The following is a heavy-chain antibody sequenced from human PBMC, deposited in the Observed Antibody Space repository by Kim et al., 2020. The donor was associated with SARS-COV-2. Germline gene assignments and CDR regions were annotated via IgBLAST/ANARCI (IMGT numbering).Heavy chain of an antibody. Sequence: GGSLRLSCAASGFTFSNAWMSWVRQAPGKGLEWVGRIKSKTDGGTTDYAAPVKGRFTISRDDSKNTLYLQMNSLKTEDTAVYYCTTYSGNVSPAVDDWGQGTLVTVSS. CDR3: TTYSGNVSPAVDD. D-gene: IGHD5-12*01. CDR1: GFTFSNAW. V-gene: IGHV3-15*01. CDR2: IKSKTDGGTT. J-gene: IGHJ4*02.